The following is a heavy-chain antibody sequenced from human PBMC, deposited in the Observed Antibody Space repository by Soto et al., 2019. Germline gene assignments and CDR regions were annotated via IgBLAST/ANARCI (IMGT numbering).Heavy chain of an antibody. Sequence: PGGSLRLSCAASGFTFSTYWMSWVRQAPGKGLEWVANIKQDGSEKYYVDSVKGRFTISRDDSKNSLYLQMNSLKTEDTAVYYCTRDVGNYHSSGYPLGGMDVWGQGTTVTVSS. J-gene: IGHJ6*02. CDR3: TRDVGNYHSSGYPLGGMDV. CDR2: IKQDGSEK. D-gene: IGHD3-22*01. V-gene: IGHV3-7*03. CDR1: GFTFSTYW.